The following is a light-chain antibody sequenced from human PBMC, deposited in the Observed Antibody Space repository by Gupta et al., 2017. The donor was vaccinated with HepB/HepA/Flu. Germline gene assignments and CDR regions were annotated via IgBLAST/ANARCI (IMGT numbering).Light chain of an antibody. J-gene: IGKJ1*01. CDR3: LQDYSYPRT. V-gene: IGKV1-6*01. CDR2: AAS. Sequence: AIQMTQSPSSLSASVGDRVTITCRASQGIKKDLAWYQHKPGKAPKLLIFAASSLHTGVPSRFSGSGSGTDFTLTISILQPEDFATSYCLQDYSYPRTFGQGTKVEVK. CDR1: QGIKKD.